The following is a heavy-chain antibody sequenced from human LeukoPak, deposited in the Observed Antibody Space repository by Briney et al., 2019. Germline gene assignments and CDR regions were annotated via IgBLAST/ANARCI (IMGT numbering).Heavy chain of an antibody. Sequence: ASVKVSCKASGGTFSSYAISWVRQAPGQGLEWMGGIIPIFGTANYAQKFQGRVTITADESTSTAYMELSSLRSEDTAVYYCARSREPGQITPYFDYWGQGTLVTVSS. CDR1: GGTFSSYA. D-gene: IGHD3-16*01. V-gene: IGHV1-69*13. CDR3: ARSREPGQITPYFDY. CDR2: IIPIFGTA. J-gene: IGHJ4*02.